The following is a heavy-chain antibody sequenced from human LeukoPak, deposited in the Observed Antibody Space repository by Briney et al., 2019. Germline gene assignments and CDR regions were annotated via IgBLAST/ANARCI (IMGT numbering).Heavy chain of an antibody. D-gene: IGHD3-10*01. CDR3: ARRDGSGSYRDYNWFDP. J-gene: IGHJ5*02. CDR1: GYSFTSYW. Sequence: GESLKISCKGSGYSFTSYWIGWVRQMPGKGLEWMGIIYPGDSDTRYSPSFQGQVTISADKSISTAYLQWSSLKASDTARYYCARRDGSGSYRDYNWFDPWGQGTLVTVSS. CDR2: IYPGDSDT. V-gene: IGHV5-51*01.